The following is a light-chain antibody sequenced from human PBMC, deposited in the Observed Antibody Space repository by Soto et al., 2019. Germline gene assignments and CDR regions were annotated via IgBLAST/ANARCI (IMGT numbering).Light chain of an antibody. J-gene: IGKJ1*01. CDR1: QSINTN. CDR2: HAS. Sequence: ETVMTQSPATLSLSPGERATLSCRASQSINTNLAWYQQSPGRAPRLFIYHASTRATGIPDRFSGSGSGTELTLTIGGLEPEDSAVYDCQQYGSSPTWTFGQVTKVDIK. CDR3: QQYGSSPTWT. V-gene: IGKV3-20*01.